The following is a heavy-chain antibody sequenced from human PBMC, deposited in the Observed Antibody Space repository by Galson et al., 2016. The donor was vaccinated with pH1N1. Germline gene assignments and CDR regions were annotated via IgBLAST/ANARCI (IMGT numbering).Heavy chain of an antibody. V-gene: IGHV1-69*04. Sequence: SVKVSCKASGGPFSSYAFSWVRQAPGQGLEWMGRIRPLLRIANYVQKFQGRVTITADESTSKVYMELSSLRSEDTAVYYCARHPGGGNYDRIYYKGHMDVWGKGTTVTVSS. CDR2: IRPLLRIA. CDR3: ARHPGGGNYDRIYYKGHMDV. D-gene: IGHD3-22*01. J-gene: IGHJ6*03. CDR1: GGPFSSYA.